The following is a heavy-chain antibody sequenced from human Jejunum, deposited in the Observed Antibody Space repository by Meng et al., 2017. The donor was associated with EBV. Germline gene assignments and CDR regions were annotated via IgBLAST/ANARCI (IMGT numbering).Heavy chain of an antibody. Sequence: EVQLVESGGGLVQPGGCLRLSCAASGFTFSSHWMHWVRQAPGKGLVWVSRINSDGSSTNYPDSVKGRFTISRDNAKNTLYLQMDSLRAEDTAVYYCARGFNSGWRGDYWGQGTLGTVSS. CDR1: GFTFSSHW. CDR2: INSDGSST. D-gene: IGHD6-19*01. J-gene: IGHJ4*02. V-gene: IGHV3-74*01. CDR3: ARGFNSGWRGDY.